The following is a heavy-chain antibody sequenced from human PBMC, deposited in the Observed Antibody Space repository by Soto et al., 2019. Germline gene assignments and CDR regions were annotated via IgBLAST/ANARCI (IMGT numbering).Heavy chain of an antibody. CDR2: IIPIFGTA. CDR3: AGEYYYGSGYYYYGMDV. D-gene: IGHD3-10*01. V-gene: IGHV1-69*01. J-gene: IGHJ6*02. Sequence: QVQLVQSGAEVKKPGSSVKVSCKASVGTFSSYAISWVRQAPGQGLEWMGGIIPIFGTANYAQKFQGRVTSTADESTSTAYMELSSVRSEDTAVYYCAGEYYYGSGYYYYGMDVWGQGKTVTVSS. CDR1: VGTFSSYA.